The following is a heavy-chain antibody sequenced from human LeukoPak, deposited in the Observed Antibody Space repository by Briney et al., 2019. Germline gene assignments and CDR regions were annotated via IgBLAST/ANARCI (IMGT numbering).Heavy chain of an antibody. CDR2: MNPNSGNT. Sequence: ASVKVSCKASGYTFTSYDINWVRQATGQGLEWMGWMNPNSGNTGYAQKFQGRVTMTRNTSISTAYMELSSLRSEDTAVYYCARVTRTWGYYFDYWGQGTLVTVSS. J-gene: IGHJ4*02. CDR3: ARVTRTWGYYFDY. V-gene: IGHV1-8*01. CDR1: GYTFTSYD. D-gene: IGHD3-16*01.